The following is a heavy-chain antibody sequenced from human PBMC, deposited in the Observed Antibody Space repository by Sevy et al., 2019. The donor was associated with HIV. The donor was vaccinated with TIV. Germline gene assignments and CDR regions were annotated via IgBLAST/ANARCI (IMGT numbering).Heavy chain of an antibody. V-gene: IGHV4-39*01. Sequence: SETLSLTCSVSGGSIVSSSYYWNWIRQPPGKGLEWIGSIYYNGHTYYNPSLKSRLTISIDTSKNQFYLTLSSVTAADTSIYYCARSAADHEYYYGLDVWGQGATVTVSS. D-gene: IGHD6-13*01. CDR3: ARSAADHEYYYGLDV. J-gene: IGHJ6*02. CDR1: GGSIVSSSYY. CDR2: IYYNGHT.